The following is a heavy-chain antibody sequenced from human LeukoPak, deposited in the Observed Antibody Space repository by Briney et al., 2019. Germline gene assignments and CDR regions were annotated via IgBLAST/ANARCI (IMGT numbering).Heavy chain of an antibody. Sequence: PGGSLRLSCAASGFTVRTHYMSWVRQAPGKGLEWVSVLYSGGNTYYADSVKGRFTISRDDSKNTLYLQMSSLRVEDTAVYYCARVGSGDIYGYGDYWGRGTLVTVSS. J-gene: IGHJ4*02. CDR1: GFTVRTHY. V-gene: IGHV3-66*01. CDR2: LYSGGNT. CDR3: ARVGSGDIYGYGDY. D-gene: IGHD5-18*01.